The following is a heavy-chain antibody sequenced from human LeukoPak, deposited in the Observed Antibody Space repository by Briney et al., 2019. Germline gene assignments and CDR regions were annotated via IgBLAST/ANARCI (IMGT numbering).Heavy chain of an antibody. CDR2: FDPGDGET. Sequence: ASVKVSCKVSGYTLTELSMHWVRQAPGKGLEWMGGFDPGDGETIYAQKFQGRVTITTDESTSTAYMELSSLRSEDTAVYYCARDGLAAAGNKFDYWGQGTLVTVSS. CDR1: GYTLTELS. CDR3: ARDGLAAAGNKFDY. D-gene: IGHD6-13*01. J-gene: IGHJ4*02. V-gene: IGHV1-24*01.